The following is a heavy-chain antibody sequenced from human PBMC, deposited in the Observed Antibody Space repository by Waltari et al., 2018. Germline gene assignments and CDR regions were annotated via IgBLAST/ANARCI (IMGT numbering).Heavy chain of an antibody. D-gene: IGHD2-21*02. Sequence: QVQLQESGPGLVKPSGTLSLTCAVSGGSISSSNWWSWVRQPPGKGLEWIGEIYHSGSNNYNPSHNSRVTISVDKSKNQFSLKLSSVTAADTAVDYCASYCGGDCYPTYYYYGMDVWGQGTTVTVSS. V-gene: IGHV4-4*02. CDR2: IYHSGSN. CDR1: GGSISSSNW. CDR3: ASYCGGDCYPTYYYYGMDV. J-gene: IGHJ6*02.